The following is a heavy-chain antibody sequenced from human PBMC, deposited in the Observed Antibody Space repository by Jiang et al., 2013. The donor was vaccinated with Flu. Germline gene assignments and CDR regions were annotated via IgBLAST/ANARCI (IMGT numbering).Heavy chain of an antibody. CDR2: ISPYTGNT. D-gene: IGHD3/OR15-3a*01. CDR3: ARDRPKWTLLHYYYYYGLDV. Sequence: YGAEVKKPGASIKVSCKAYGYSLPHFGISWVRQAPGQGLEWMGWISPYTGNTSYAQQFQDRVTVTSDTSTGTVYMEMRRLRSDDTAVYYCARDRPKWTLLHYYYYYGLDVWGQGTLVTVSS. J-gene: IGHJ6*02. V-gene: IGHV1-18*01. CDR1: GYSLPHFG.